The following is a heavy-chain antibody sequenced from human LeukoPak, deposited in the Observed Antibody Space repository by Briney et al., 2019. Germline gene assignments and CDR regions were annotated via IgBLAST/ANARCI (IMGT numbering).Heavy chain of an antibody. CDR3: ARHGQQLVFDY. D-gene: IGHD6-13*01. Sequence: PSETLSLTCTVSGGSISSYYWSWIRQPPGKGLEWIGYIYYSGSTNYNPSLKSRVTISVDTSKNQFSLKLSSVTAADTPVYYCARHGQQLVFDYWGQGTLVTVSS. V-gene: IGHV4-59*08. CDR2: IYYSGST. CDR1: GGSISSYY. J-gene: IGHJ4*02.